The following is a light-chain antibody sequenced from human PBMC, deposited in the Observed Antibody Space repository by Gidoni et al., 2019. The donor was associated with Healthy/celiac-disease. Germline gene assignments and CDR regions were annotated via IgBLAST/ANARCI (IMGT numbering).Light chain of an antibody. CDR3: QQYGSSSYT. CDR1: QSVSSSY. CDR2: GAS. Sequence: EIVLTQSPGTLSLSPGERATLSCRASQSVSSSYLGWYQQKPGQAPRLLIYGASSRATGIPDRFSGSGCGTDFTLTISRLEPEDFAVYYCQQYGSSSYTFGQGTKLEIK. J-gene: IGKJ2*01. V-gene: IGKV3-20*01.